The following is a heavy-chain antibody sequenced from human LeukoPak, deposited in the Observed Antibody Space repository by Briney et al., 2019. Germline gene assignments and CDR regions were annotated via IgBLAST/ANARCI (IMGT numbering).Heavy chain of an antibody. CDR2: ISWNSGSI. D-gene: IGHD3-22*01. Sequence: PGRSLRLSCAASGFTFDDYAMHWVRQAPGKGLEWVSGISWNSGSIGYADSVKGRFTISRDNAKNSLYLQMNSLRAEDMALYYCATSLGRRLLLSDAFDIWGQGTMVTVSS. CDR1: GFTFDDYA. V-gene: IGHV3-9*03. CDR3: ATSLGRRLLLSDAFDI. J-gene: IGHJ3*02.